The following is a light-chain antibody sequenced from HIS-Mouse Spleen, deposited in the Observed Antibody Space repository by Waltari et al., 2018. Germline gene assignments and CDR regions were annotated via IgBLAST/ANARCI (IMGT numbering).Light chain of an antibody. CDR3: SSYTSSSPYVV. CDR1: SSDVGGYNY. V-gene: IGLV2-14*01. J-gene: IGLJ2*01. CDR2: GVS. Sequence: QSALTQPASVSGSPGQSITISCTGTSSDVGGYNYVSWSQQHPGKAPKFMIYGVSNRPSGVSNRLSGSKSGNTASLTISGLQAEDEADYYCSSYTSSSPYVVFGGGTKLTVL.